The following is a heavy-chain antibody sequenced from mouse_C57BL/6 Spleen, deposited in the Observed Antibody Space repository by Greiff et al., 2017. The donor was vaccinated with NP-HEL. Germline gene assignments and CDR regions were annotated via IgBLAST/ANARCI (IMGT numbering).Heavy chain of an antibody. J-gene: IGHJ1*03. CDR2: IDPEDGDT. V-gene: IGHV14-2*01. Sequence: VQLQQSGAELVKPGASVKLSCTASGFNIKDYYMHWVKQRTEKGLEWIGRIDPEDGDTKYAPKFQGKATITADTSSNTAYLQLSSLPSDDTAVYYCARSDYFYWYCDVWGTGTTVTVSS. CDR1: GFNIKDYY. D-gene: IGHD2-4*01. CDR3: ARSDYFYWYCDV.